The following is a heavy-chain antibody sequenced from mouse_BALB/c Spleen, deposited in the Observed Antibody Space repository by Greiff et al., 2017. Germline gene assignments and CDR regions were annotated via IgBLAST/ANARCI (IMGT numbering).Heavy chain of an antibody. J-gene: IGHJ3*01. CDR2: INSNGGST. Sequence: EVMLVESGGGLVQPGGSLKLSCAASGFTFSSYGMSWVRQTPDKRLELVATINSNGGSTYYPDSVKGRFTISRDNAKNTLYLQMSSLKSEDTAMYYCARGPLCAYGGQGTLVTVSA. CDR3: ARGPLCAY. V-gene: IGHV5-6-3*01. CDR1: GFTFSSYG.